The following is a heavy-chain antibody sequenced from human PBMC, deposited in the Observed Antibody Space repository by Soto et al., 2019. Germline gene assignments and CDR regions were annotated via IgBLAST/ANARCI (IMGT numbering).Heavy chain of an antibody. D-gene: IGHD4-17*01. CDR1: GGTFTSSA. Sequence: SVKVSCKASGGTFTSSAMQWVRQARGQRLEWIGWIVVGSGNTNYAQKFQERVTITRDMSTSTAYMELSSLRSEDTAVYYCAAEHYGDLPFEGMDVWGQGTTVTVSS. J-gene: IGHJ6*02. CDR3: AAEHYGDLPFEGMDV. CDR2: IVVGSGNT. V-gene: IGHV1-58*02.